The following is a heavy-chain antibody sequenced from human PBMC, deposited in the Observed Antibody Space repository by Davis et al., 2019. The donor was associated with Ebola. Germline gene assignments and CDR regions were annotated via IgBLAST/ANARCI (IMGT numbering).Heavy chain of an antibody. Sequence: SETLSLTCTVSGGSISSGGYYWSWIRQHPGKGLEWIGYIYYSGSTYYNPSLKSRVTISVDTSKNQFSLKLSSVTAADTAVYYCARANSGSYFDAFDIWGQGTMVTVSS. J-gene: IGHJ3*02. CDR1: GGSISSGGYY. D-gene: IGHD1-26*01. CDR3: ARANSGSYFDAFDI. CDR2: IYYSGST. V-gene: IGHV4-31*03.